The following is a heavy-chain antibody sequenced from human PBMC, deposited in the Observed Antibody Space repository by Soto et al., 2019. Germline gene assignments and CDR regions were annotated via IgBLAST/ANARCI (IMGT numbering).Heavy chain of an antibody. J-gene: IGHJ4*02. V-gene: IGHV3-30-3*01. Sequence: PGGSLRLSCAASGFTFSSYAMHWVRQAPGKGLEWVAVISYDGSNKYYADSVKGRFTISRDNSKNTLYLQMNSLRAEDTAVYYCARDGSGYYRRAFDYSGQGTLVTVSS. CDR3: ARDGSGYYRRAFDY. CDR2: ISYDGSNK. D-gene: IGHD3-22*01. CDR1: GFTFSSYA.